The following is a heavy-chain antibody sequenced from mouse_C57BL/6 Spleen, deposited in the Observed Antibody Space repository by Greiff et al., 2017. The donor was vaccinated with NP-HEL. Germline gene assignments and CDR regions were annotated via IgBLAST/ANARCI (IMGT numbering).Heavy chain of an antibody. CDR2: IYPGDGDT. CDR3: AGYGSSYGYFDV. J-gene: IGHJ1*03. V-gene: IGHV1-82*01. Sequence: VQLQQSGPELVKPGASVKISCKASGYAFSSSWMNWVKQRPGKGLEWIGRIYPGDGDTNYNGKFKGKATLTADKSSSTAYMQLSSLTSEDSAVYFCAGYGSSYGYFDVWGTGTTVTVSS. CDR1: GYAFSSSW. D-gene: IGHD1-1*01.